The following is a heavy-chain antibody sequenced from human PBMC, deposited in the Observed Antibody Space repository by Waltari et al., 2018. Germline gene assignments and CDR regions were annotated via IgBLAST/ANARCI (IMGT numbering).Heavy chain of an antibody. Sequence: QFQLVQSGAEVKKPGASVKVSCEASGFTFSNYYVHWVRQAPGQGLEWMARFSPSGARPRYAGKFQGRVTLTRDTSTSTVYMDLSSLRSEDTAVYYCATFVSGSFTFPDYWGQGTLVTVSS. J-gene: IGHJ4*02. V-gene: IGHV1-46*03. CDR2: FSPSGARP. CDR3: ATFVSGSFTFPDY. CDR1: GFTFSNYY. D-gene: IGHD3-16*01.